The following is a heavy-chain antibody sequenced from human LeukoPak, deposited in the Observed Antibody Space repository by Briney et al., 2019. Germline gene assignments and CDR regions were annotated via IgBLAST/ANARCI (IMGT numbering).Heavy chain of an antibody. V-gene: IGHV4-34*01. Sequence: SETLSLTCAVYGGSFSGYYWSWIRQPPGKGLEWIGEINHSGSTNYNPSLKSRVTISVDTSKNQFSLKLSSVTAADTAVYYCARNLGIATDAFDIWGQGTMVTVSS. J-gene: IGHJ3*02. CDR3: ARNLGIATDAFDI. CDR2: INHSGST. D-gene: IGHD6-13*01. CDR1: GGSFSGYY.